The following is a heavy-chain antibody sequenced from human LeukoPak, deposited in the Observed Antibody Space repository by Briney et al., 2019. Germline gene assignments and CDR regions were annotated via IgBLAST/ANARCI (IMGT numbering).Heavy chain of an antibody. CDR1: GGSISSSSYY. CDR3: AREELDCSGGSCYTGDFDY. V-gene: IGHV4-61*02. Sequence: SETLSLTCTVSGGSISSSSYYWSWIRQPAGKGLEWIGRIYTSGSTNYNPSLKSRVTISVDTSKNQFSLKLSSVTAADTAVYYCAREELDCSGGSCYTGDFDYWGQGTLVTVSS. CDR2: IYTSGST. J-gene: IGHJ4*02. D-gene: IGHD2-15*01.